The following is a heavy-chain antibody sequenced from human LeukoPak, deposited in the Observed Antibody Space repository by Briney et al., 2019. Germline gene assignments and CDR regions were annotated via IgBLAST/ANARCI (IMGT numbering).Heavy chain of an antibody. D-gene: IGHD2-21*02. V-gene: IGHV3-48*03. J-gene: IGHJ4*02. CDR3: ERDRGGGDIIFDY. CDR1: GFTFSGYG. CDR2: ISKAGTTI. Sequence: GGSLRLSCAAAGFTFSGYGMNWVRQAPGKGLEWVSYISKAGTTIYYADSVRGRFTISRDNAKNSLYLQMTSLGAEDRAVYYCERDRGGGDIIFDYWGQGTLVTVSS.